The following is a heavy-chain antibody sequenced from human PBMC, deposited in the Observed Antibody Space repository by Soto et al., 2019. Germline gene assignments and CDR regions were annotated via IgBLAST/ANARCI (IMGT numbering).Heavy chain of an antibody. CDR1: GYTFTSYG. V-gene: IGHV1-18*01. CDR3: ARTRPPFSWQQLFPKCFDP. D-gene: IGHD6-13*01. J-gene: IGHJ5*02. Sequence: ASVKVSCKASGYTFTSYGISWVRQAPGQGLEWMGWISAYNGNTNYAQKLQGRVTMTTDTSTSTAYMELRSLRSDDTAVYYCARTRPPFSWQQLFPKCFDPCGPGPLVTVST. CDR2: ISAYNGNT.